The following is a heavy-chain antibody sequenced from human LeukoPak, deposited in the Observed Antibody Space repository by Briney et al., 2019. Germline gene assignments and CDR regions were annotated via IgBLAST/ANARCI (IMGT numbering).Heavy chain of an antibody. CDR3: AKLPTIFGVAYYFDI. V-gene: IGHV3-23*01. CDR2: ISDRGKT. D-gene: IGHD3-3*01. Sequence: GGSLRLSCEASGITFSSYDMSWVRQAPRQGLEWISAISDRGKTDYADSVKGRFTISRDNSKNTLYLQLSSLRAEDTAMYYCAKLPTIFGVAYYFDIWGQGTFVTVSS. CDR1: GITFSSYD. J-gene: IGHJ3*02.